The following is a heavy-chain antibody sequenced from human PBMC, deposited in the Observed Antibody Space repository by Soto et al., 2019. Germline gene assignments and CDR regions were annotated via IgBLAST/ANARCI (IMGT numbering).Heavy chain of an antibody. CDR2: VRGNGDPP. CDR3: ARGGEYYDFWSGYRPAYYYGMDV. V-gene: IGHV3-64*04. J-gene: IGHJ6*02. Sequence: GGSLRLSCSASGFTFSSYAMHWVRQAPGKGLEYVSGVRGNGDPPFYADSVKGRFTISRDNAKNSLYLQMNSLRAEDTAVYYCARGGEYYDFWSGYRPAYYYGMDVWGQGTTVTVSS. CDR1: GFTFSSYA. D-gene: IGHD3-3*01.